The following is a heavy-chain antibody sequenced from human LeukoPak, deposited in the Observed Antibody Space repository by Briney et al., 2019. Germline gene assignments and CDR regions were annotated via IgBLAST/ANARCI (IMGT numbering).Heavy chain of an antibody. CDR1: GGSVSSGSYY. V-gene: IGHV4-61*01. J-gene: IGHJ4*02. CDR3: ARATPDYGEGY. Sequence: SETLSLTCTVSGGSVSSGSYYWSWIRQPPGKGLEWIGYIYYSGSTNYNPSLKSRVTISVDTSKNQFSLKLSSVTAADTAVYYCARATPDYGEGYWGQGTLVTVSS. CDR2: IYYSGST. D-gene: IGHD4-17*01.